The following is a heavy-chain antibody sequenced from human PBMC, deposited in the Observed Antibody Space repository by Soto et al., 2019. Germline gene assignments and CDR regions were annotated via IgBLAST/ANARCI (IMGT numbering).Heavy chain of an antibody. Sequence: QGQLVQSGAEVKKPGASVKVSCTASGYTFISYYIHWVRQAPGQGLEWMGIINPRGGSTNYAQKFQGRVSMTRDTSTSTVFLDLSSLTSEDTAVYFCARGMAPGSDFWFDPWGQGTLVTVSS. CDR1: GYTFISYY. CDR3: ARGMAPGSDFWFDP. D-gene: IGHD3-10*01. V-gene: IGHV1-46*01. CDR2: INPRGGST. J-gene: IGHJ5*02.